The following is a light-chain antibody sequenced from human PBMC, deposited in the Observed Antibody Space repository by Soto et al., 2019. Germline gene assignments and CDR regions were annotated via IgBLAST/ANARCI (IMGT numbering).Light chain of an antibody. J-gene: IGLJ2*01. CDR2: LDSDGSH. CDR3: QTWGTGIHVV. Sequence: QPVLTQSPSASASLGASVKLTCTLSSGHSSYAIAWHQQQPEKGPRYLMKLDSDGSHTKGDAIPDRFSGSSSGAERYLTISGLHAEDEADYYCQTWGTGIHVVFGGGTKLTVL. V-gene: IGLV4-69*01. CDR1: SGHSSYA.